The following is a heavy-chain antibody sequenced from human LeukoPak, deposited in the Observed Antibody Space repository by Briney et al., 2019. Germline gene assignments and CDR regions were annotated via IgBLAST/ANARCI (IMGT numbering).Heavy chain of an antibody. CDR2: IYHSGST. V-gene: IGHV4-34*01. CDR1: GGSFSGYY. CDR3: ARGGIAAAAPFDY. D-gene: IGHD6-13*01. J-gene: IGHJ4*02. Sequence: PSETLSLTCAVYGGSFSGYYWSWIRQPPGKGLEWIGSIYHSGSTYYNPSLKSRVTISVDTSKNQFSLKLSSVTAADTAVYYCARGGIAAAAPFDYWGQGTLVTVSS.